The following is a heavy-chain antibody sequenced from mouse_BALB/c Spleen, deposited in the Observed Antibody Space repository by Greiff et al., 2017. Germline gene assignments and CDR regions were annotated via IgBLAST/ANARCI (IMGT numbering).Heavy chain of an antibody. CDR2: IRLKSDNYAT. CDR1: GFTFSSYW. J-gene: IGHJ4*01. Sequence: EVQVVESGGGLVQPGGSMKLSCVASGFTFSSYWMSWVRQSPEKGLEWVAEIRLKSDNYATHYAESVKGKFTISRDDSKSRLYLQMNSLRAEDTGIYYCTGDYAMDYWGQGTSVTVSS. CDR3: TGDYAMDY. V-gene: IGHV6-6*02.